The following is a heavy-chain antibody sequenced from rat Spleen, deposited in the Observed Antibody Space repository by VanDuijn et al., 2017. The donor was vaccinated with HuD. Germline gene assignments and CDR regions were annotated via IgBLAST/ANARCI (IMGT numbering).Heavy chain of an antibody. V-gene: IGHV3-3*01. Sequence: EVQLQESGPGLVKPSQSLSLTCSVTGYSITSAYRWNWIRKFPGNKLEWMGYINSAGNANYNPSLESRISITRDTSKNQFFLQVNSVTTEDTGTYYCARSDGTHYYLPFVDWGQGTLVTVSS. CDR2: INSAGNA. CDR3: ARSDGTHYYLPFVD. D-gene: IGHD1-12*02. CDR1: GYSITSAYR. J-gene: IGHJ3*01.